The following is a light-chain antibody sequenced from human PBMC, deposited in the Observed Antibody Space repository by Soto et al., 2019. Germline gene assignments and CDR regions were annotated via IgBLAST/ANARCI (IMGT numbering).Light chain of an antibody. CDR2: EDS. Sequence: QSALTQPASVSGSPGQSITISCTGTSSDAGNYNFVSWYQQHPGKAPKVIIYEDSTRPSGVSNRISGAKSGNTASLKISGLQAEDEADYYCCSYAGSSTSWVFGGGTELTVL. CDR1: SSDAGNYNF. CDR3: CSYAGSSTSWV. J-gene: IGLJ3*02. V-gene: IGLV2-23*01.